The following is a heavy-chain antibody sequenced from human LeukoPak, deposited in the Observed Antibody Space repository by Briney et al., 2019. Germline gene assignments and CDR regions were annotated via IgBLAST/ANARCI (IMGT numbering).Heavy chain of an antibody. CDR1: GFTFSSYS. CDR2: ISSSSSYI. Sequence: PGGSLRLSCAASGFTFSSYSMNWVRQAPGKGLEWVSSISSSSSYIYYADSVKGRFTISRDNAKNSLYLQMNSLRAEDTAVYYCARSGPTRGELRPLQDWGQGTLVTVSS. CDR3: ARSGPTRGELRPLQD. V-gene: IGHV3-21*01. D-gene: IGHD1-26*01. J-gene: IGHJ4*02.